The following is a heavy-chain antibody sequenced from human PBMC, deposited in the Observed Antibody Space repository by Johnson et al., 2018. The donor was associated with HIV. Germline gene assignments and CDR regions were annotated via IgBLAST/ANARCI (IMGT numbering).Heavy chain of an antibody. J-gene: IGHJ3*02. D-gene: IGHD3-22*01. V-gene: IGHV3-30-3*01. CDR1: GFTFSSYA. CDR3: AREAVVTWDTNVNKDAFDI. Sequence: QVQVVESGGGVVQPGRSLRLSCAASGFTFSSYAMHWVRQAPGKGLEWVAVISCDGSNKYYADSVKGRFTISRDNAKNTLYLQMNSMIDEDTAVYYLAREAVVTWDTNVNKDAFDIWGQGTMVTVSS. CDR2: ISCDGSNK.